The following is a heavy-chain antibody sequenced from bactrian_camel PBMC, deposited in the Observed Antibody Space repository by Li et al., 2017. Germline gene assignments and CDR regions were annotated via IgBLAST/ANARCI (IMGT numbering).Heavy chain of an antibody. CDR1: ADVLSTYC. D-gene: IGHD6*01. Sequence: HVQLVESGGGSVQAGGSLRLSCTAPADVLSTYCMAWFRRAPGKEREGVAGNCFSPGTSHYADSVKGRFTFSRDNGKNTVYLQMNSLKPEDTAMYTCAAGRRYSMSWSDSSAYAYWGQGTQVTVS. CDR3: AAGRRYSMSWSDSSAYAY. J-gene: IGHJ4*01. CDR2: NCFSPGTS. V-gene: IGHV3-3*01.